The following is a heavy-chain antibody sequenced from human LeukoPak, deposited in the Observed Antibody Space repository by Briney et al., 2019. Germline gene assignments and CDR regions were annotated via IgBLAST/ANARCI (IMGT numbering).Heavy chain of an antibody. CDR3: ARERRDNSYGLDH. CDR2: IYTTGST. D-gene: IGHD5-18*01. CDR1: GGSISSYY. J-gene: IGHJ4*02. Sequence: PSETLSLTCAVYGGSISSYYWNWIRQPAGKGPEWIGRIYTTGSTNYTPSLKSRLTMSLDTSKNQFSLKLNSVTAADTAVYYCARERRDNSYGLDHWGQGTLVTVSS. V-gene: IGHV4-4*07.